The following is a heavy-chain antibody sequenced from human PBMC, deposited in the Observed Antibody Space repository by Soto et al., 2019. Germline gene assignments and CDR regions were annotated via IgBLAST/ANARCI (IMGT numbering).Heavy chain of an antibody. CDR2: IKSKTDGGTT. Sequence: GGSLRLSCAASGVTFSNAWMNWVRQAPGKGLEWVGRIKSKTDGGTTDYAAPVKGRFTISRDDSKNTLYLQMNSLKTEDTAVYYCTTDLTGTNYYYYGMDVWGQGTTVTVSS. V-gene: IGHV3-15*07. CDR1: GVTFSNAW. J-gene: IGHJ6*02. CDR3: TTDLTGTNYYYYGMDV. D-gene: IGHD1-20*01.